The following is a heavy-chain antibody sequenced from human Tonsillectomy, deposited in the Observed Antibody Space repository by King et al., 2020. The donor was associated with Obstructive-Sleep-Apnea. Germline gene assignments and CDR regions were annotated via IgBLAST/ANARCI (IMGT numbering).Heavy chain of an antibody. CDR3: AKDSMDYDTLTGPVDY. CDR2: ISGSGRST. V-gene: IGHV3-23*04. CDR1: GFSFSTYA. D-gene: IGHD3-9*01. Sequence: VQPVESGGGLVQPGGSLRLSCAASGFSFSTYAMSWVRQAPGKGLEWVSGISGSGRSTYYADSVKGRFTISRDNSKNTLYLQMNSLRAEDTAIYYCAKDSMDYDTLTGPVDYWGQGTLVTVSS. J-gene: IGHJ4*02.